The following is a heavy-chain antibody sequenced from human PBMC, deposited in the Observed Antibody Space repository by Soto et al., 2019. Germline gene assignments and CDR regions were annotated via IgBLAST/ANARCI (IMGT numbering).Heavy chain of an antibody. V-gene: IGHV3-21*01. D-gene: IGHD2-2*01. J-gene: IGHJ4*02. CDR2: ISSSSSYI. Sequence: ESGGGLVKPGGSLRLSCAASGFTFSSYSMNWVRQAPGKGLEWVSSISSSSSYIYYADSVKGRFTISRDNAKNSLYLQMNSLRAEDTAVYYCARDQVVVPAAFDYWGQGTLVTVSS. CDR3: ARDQVVVPAAFDY. CDR1: GFTFSSYS.